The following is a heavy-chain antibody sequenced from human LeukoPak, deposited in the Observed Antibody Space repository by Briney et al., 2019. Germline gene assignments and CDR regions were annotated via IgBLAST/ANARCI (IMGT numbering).Heavy chain of an antibody. V-gene: IGHV1-46*01. D-gene: IGHD2-2*01. CDR2: IYPRDGST. CDR3: ARHPSPQLHHFDY. CDR1: GYTFTSNY. J-gene: IGHJ4*02. Sequence: ASVKVSCKASGYTFTSNYIHWVRQAPGQGLEWMGMIYPRDGSTSYAQKFQGRVTVTRDTSTNTVYMELSSLRSEDTAVYYCARHPSPQLHHFDYWGQGTLVTVSS.